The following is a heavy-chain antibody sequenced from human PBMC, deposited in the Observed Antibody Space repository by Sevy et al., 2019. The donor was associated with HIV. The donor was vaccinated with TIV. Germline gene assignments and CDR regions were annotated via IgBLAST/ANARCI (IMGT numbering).Heavy chain of an antibody. V-gene: IGHV4-38-2*02. CDR2: IYHSGST. D-gene: IGHD4-17*01. CDR1: GYSISSGYY. J-gene: IGHJ3*02. Sequence: SETLSLTCAVSGYSISSGYYWGWIRQPPGKGLEWIGSIYHSGSTYYNPSLKSRVTISVDRSKSQFSLRLSSVTAADTAVFYCARDGGTLTTPGSFDIWGQGIMVTVSS. CDR3: ARDGGTLTTPGSFDI.